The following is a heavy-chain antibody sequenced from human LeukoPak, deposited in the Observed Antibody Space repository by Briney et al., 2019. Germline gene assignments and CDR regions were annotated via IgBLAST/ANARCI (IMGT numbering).Heavy chain of an antibody. CDR1: GGSISGSSYY. J-gene: IGHJ4*02. CDR2: IYYSGST. V-gene: IGHV4-39*01. D-gene: IGHD6-13*01. CDR3: ARRAAGAFDY. Sequence: PSETLSLTCTVSGGSISGSSYYWGWIRQPPGKGLEWIGSIYYSGSTYYNPSLKSRVSISIDTSKNQFSLNLISVTAADTAVYYCARRAAGAFDYWGQGTLVTVSS.